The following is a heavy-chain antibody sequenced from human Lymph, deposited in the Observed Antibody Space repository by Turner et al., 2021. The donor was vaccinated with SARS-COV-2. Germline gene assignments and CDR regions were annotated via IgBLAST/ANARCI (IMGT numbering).Heavy chain of an antibody. CDR1: GFTFSYYW. CDR2: IKQDGSEK. Sequence: EVQLVESGGGLVQPGGSLRLSCAASGFTFSYYWMSWVRQAPGKGLEWVANIKQDGSEKYYVDSVKGRFTISRDNAKNSLFLQMNSLRAVDTAVYYCARMGSSSWYFDYWGQGTLVTVSS. D-gene: IGHD1-26*01. CDR3: ARMGSSSWYFDY. V-gene: IGHV3-7*01. J-gene: IGHJ4*02.